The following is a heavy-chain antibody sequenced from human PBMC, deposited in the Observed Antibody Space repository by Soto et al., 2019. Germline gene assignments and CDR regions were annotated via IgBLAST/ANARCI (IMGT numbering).Heavy chain of an antibody. J-gene: IGHJ6*02. CDR3: ARTMVRGVIGIYYYYYGMDV. CDR1: GFXXXXLY. D-gene: IGHD3-10*01. V-gene: IGHV3-21*04. CDR2: ISSSSSYI. Sequence: PGGSLRLSCAASGFXXXXLYMSGVRHAQGKGLGWVSSISSSSSYIYYADSVKGRFPISRDNAKNSLYLQMNSLRAEDTALYYCARTMVRGVIGIYYYYYGMDVWGQGTTVTVSS.